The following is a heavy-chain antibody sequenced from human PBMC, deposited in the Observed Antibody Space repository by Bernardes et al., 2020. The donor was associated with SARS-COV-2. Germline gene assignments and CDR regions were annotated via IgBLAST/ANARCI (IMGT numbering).Heavy chain of an antibody. CDR3: ARAKPAYYYYI. CDR1: GDSINNGSFY. CDR2: IHTTGLT. V-gene: IGHV4-61*02. J-gene: IGHJ4*02. Sequence: SDTLSLTCTVSGDSINNGSFYWSWIRQPAGNGPEWIGRIHTTGLTAYSPSLKSRVTISLDTSRNQFSLTLNSVSAADTAKYFCARAKPAYYYYIWGQGALVTVSS. D-gene: IGHD3-22*01.